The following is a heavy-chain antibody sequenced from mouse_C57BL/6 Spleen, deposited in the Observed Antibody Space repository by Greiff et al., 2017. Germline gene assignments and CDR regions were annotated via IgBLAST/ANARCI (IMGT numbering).Heavy chain of an antibody. V-gene: IGHV5-9-1*02. D-gene: IGHD1-1*01. Sequence: DVKLQESGEGLVKPGGSLKLSCAASGFTFSSYAMSWVRQTPEKRLEWVAYISSGGDYIYYADTVKGRFTISRDNARNTLYLQMSSLKSEDTAMYYCTREGIITTSPWYFDVWGTGTTVTVSS. CDR2: ISSGGDYI. J-gene: IGHJ1*03. CDR3: TREGIITTSPWYFDV. CDR1: GFTFSSYA.